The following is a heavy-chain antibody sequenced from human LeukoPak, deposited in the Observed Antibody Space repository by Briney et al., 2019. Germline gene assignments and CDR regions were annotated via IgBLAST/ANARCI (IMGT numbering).Heavy chain of an antibody. CDR1: GYTFTSYC. D-gene: IGHD3-22*01. V-gene: IGHV1-18*01. Sequence: ASVKVSCKASGYTFTSYCMTWVRQAPGQGLEWMGWISGYNAKTNYAQKFQGRVTMTIDTSTRTAYMELRSLRSDDTAVYYCTRTRDYFDTTRYFDYWGQGTLVTASS. J-gene: IGHJ4*02. CDR2: ISGYNAKT. CDR3: TRTRDYFDTTRYFDY.